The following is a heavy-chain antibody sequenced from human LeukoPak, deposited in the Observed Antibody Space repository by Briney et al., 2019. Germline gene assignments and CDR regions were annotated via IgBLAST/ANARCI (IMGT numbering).Heavy chain of an antibody. CDR3: ARGNLVYYDSSGSFDY. D-gene: IGHD3-22*01. J-gene: IGHJ4*02. CDR2: INPSGGST. V-gene: IGHV1-46*01. CDR1: GYTFTGYY. Sequence: VSVKVSCKASGYTFTGYYMHWVRQAPGQGLEWMGIINPSGGSTSYAQKFQGRVTMTRDTSTSTVYMELSSLRSEDTAVYYCARGNLVYYDSSGSFDYWGQGTLVTVSS.